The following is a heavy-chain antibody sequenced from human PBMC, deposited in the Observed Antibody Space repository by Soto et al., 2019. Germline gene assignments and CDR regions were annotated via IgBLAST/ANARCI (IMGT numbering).Heavy chain of an antibody. CDR1: GFTFSNSG. CDR2: FSYDGSYK. D-gene: IGHD2-21*01. Sequence: PGGSLRLSCAASGFTFSNSGMHWVRQAPGKGLEWVAVFSYDGSYKYYADSVKGRFTISRDNSKNTLYLQMNGLRAEDTAVYYCAKYSGFHSLDHWGQGTLVTVSS. V-gene: IGHV3-30*18. J-gene: IGHJ4*02. CDR3: AKYSGFHSLDH.